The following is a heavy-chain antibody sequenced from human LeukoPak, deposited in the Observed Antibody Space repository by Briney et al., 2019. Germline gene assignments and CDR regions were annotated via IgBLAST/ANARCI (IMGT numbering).Heavy chain of an antibody. CDR1: GFTFSDFY. CDR2: ISSSGNTI. CDR3: ARHDYGGFGV. Sequence: GGSLRLSCAASGFTFSDFYMHWIRQAPGKGLEWLAYISSSGNTIYYADPVKGRLTISRDNAKNSLFLQMNSLRAEDTAVYYCARHDYGGFGVWGKGTSVAVFS. J-gene: IGHJ6*04. D-gene: IGHD4/OR15-4a*01. V-gene: IGHV3-11*04.